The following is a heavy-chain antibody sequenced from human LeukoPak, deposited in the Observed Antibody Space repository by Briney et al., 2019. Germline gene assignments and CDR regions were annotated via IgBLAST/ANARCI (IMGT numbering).Heavy chain of an antibody. Sequence: SETLSLTCTVSGVSISNYYWNWIRQPPGKGLEWIGSIDYSGSAYYNPSLKSRATISIDTSKSQFSLKVRSVTAADTAVYYCAGRSGTRGEQDWGQGTLVTVSS. J-gene: IGHJ4*02. CDR1: GVSISNYY. CDR3: AGRSGTRGEQD. V-gene: IGHV4-59*08. CDR2: IDYSGSA. D-gene: IGHD1/OR15-1a*01.